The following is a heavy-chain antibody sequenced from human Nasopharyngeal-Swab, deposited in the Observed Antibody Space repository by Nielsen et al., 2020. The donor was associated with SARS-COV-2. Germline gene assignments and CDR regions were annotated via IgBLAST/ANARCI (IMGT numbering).Heavy chain of an antibody. Sequence: ASVKVSCKASGYTFTSYYMHWVRQAPGQGLEGMGIINPSGGSTSYAQKFQGRVTMTRDTSTSTVYMELSSLRSEDTAVYYCASSRYEVTIFGVVYYGMDVWGQGTTVTVSS. J-gene: IGHJ6*02. CDR2: INPSGGST. D-gene: IGHD3-3*01. V-gene: IGHV1-46*01. CDR1: GYTFTSYY. CDR3: ASSRYEVTIFGVVYYGMDV.